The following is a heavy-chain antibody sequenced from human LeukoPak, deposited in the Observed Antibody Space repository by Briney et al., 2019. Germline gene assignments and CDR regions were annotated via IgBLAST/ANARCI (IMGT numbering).Heavy chain of an antibody. Sequence: GESLKISCKGSGYSFTSYWISWVRQMPGKGLEWMGRIDPSGSYTNYSPSFQGHVTISADKSISTAYLQWSSLKASDTAMYYCASALGYCSGGSCYYYWGQGTLVTVSS. J-gene: IGHJ4*02. V-gene: IGHV5-10-1*01. D-gene: IGHD2-15*01. CDR1: GYSFTSYW. CDR3: ASALGYCSGGSCYYY. CDR2: IDPSGSYT.